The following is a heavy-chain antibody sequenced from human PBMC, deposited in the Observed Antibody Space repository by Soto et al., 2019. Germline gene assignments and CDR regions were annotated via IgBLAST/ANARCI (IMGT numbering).Heavy chain of an antibody. D-gene: IGHD6-13*01. CDR3: ARYVIAAAGYYYGMDV. CDR1: GYTFTSYY. V-gene: IGHV1-46*01. Sequence: ASVKVSCKASGYTFTSYYMHWVRQAPGQGLEWMGIINPSGGSTSYAQKFQGRVTMTRDTSTSTVYMELSSLRSEDTAVYYCARYVIAAAGYYYGMDVWAQGTTVTVSS. J-gene: IGHJ6*02. CDR2: INPSGGST.